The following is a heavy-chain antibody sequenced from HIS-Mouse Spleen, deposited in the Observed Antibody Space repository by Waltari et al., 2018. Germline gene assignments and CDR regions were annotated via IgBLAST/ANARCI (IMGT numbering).Heavy chain of an antibody. CDR2: ISAYNGNT. V-gene: IGHV1-18*01. Sequence: QVQLVHAGAEVKKPGASVKVSCKASGYTFPSYCIRWVRQAPGHGLEWLGWISAYNGNTNYSQKLQGRFTMTTDTSTSTAYMELRSLRSDDTAVYYCARQQLVFDYWGQGTLVTVSS. D-gene: IGHD6-13*01. CDR3: ARQQLVFDY. CDR1: GYTFPSYC. J-gene: IGHJ4*02.